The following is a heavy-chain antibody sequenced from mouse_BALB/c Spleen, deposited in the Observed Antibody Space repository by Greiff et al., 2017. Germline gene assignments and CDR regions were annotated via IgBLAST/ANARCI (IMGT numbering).Heavy chain of an antibody. V-gene: IGHV1S81*02. CDR3: ARDGYGAWFAY. D-gene: IGHD2-2*01. CDR1: GYTFTSYY. CDR2: INPSNGGT. J-gene: IGHJ3*01. Sequence: QVQLQQSGAELVKPGASVKLSCKASGYTFTSYYMYWVKQRPGQGLEWIGEINPSNGGTNFNEKFKSKATLTVDKSSSTAYMQLSSLTSVDSAVFYCARDGYGAWFAYWGQGTLVTVSA.